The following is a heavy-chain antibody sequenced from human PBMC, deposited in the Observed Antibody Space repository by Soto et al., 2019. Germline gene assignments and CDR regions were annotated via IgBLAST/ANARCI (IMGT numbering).Heavy chain of an antibody. CDR2: ISYDGSNK. Sequence: GGSLRLSCAASGFTFSSYAMHWVRQAPGKGLEWVAVISYDGSNKYYADSVKGRFTISRDNSKNTLYLQMNSLRAEDTAVYYCASAETPYGDYDPFDYWGQGTLVTVSS. V-gene: IGHV3-30-3*01. CDR1: GFTFSSYA. J-gene: IGHJ4*02. D-gene: IGHD4-17*01. CDR3: ASAETPYGDYDPFDY.